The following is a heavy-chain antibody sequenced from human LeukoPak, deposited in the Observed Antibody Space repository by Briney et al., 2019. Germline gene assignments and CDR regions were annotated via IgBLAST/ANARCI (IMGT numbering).Heavy chain of an antibody. V-gene: IGHV3-7*01. D-gene: IGHD3-9*01. CDR1: GFTFSSYW. CDR3: TRDLMDYDVSTGLHHYYMDV. CDR2: RKQDGSEK. Sequence: GGSLRLSCAASGFTFSSYWMSWVRQAPGKGLEWVANRKQDGSEKYYVDSVKGRFTISRDNAKNSLYLQMNSLRAEDTAVYYCTRDLMDYDVSTGLHHYYMDVWGQGTTVTVSS. J-gene: IGHJ6*02.